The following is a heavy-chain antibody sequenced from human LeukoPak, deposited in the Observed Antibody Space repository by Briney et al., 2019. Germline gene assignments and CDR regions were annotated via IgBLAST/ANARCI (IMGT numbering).Heavy chain of an antibody. J-gene: IGHJ3*02. CDR2: ISYDGSRI. CDR3: ARGRAFGETMMDAFDI. V-gene: IGHV3-30-3*01. Sequence: PGGSLRLSCAASGFSFSSYTMHWVRQAPGKGLEWVAVISYDGSRIFYADSEKGRLTISRDNSKNTLYLQMDSLRVDDTAVYYCARGRAFGETMMDAFDIWGQGTMVTVSS. D-gene: IGHD3-22*01. CDR1: GFSFSSYT.